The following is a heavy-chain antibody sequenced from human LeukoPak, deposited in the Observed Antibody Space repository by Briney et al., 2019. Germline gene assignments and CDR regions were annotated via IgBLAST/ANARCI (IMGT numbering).Heavy chain of an antibody. CDR2: IYYSGST. Sequence: PSETLSHTCTVSGASVSSGGYYWSWIRQPPGKGLEWIGYIYYSGSTNFNPSLKSRVTISVDTSKNQFSLKVSSVTAADTAVYYCARRGGSGRSFDYWGQGTLVTVSS. CDR3: ARRGGSGRSFDY. J-gene: IGHJ4*02. D-gene: IGHD3-10*01. CDR1: GASVSSGGYY. V-gene: IGHV4-61*08.